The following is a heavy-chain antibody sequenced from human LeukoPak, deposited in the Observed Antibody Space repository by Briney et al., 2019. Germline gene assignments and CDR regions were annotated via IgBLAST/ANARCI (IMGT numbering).Heavy chain of an antibody. CDR1: GYTLTELS. CDR2: INPNSGGT. V-gene: IGHV1-2*02. D-gene: IGHD6-13*01. J-gene: IGHJ4*02. CDR3: ARALQTPGIAAPEPY. Sequence: ASVKVSCKVSGYTLTELSMHWVRQAPGQGLEWMGWINPNSGGTNYAQKFQGRVTMTRDTSISTAYMELSRLRSDDTAVYYCARALQTPGIAAPEPYWGQGTLVTVSS.